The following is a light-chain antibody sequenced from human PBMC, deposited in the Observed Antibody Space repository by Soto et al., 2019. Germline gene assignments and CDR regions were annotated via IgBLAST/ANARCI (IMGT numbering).Light chain of an antibody. CDR3: QQSYSTPYT. J-gene: IGKJ2*01. CDR2: AAS. Sequence: DIQMTQSPSSLSASVGDRVTITCRASQSISIYLNWYQQKPGKAPNLLIYAASSLQSGVPSRFSGSGSRTDFTLTISSLQPEDFATYYCQQSYSTPYTFGQGTKLEIK. CDR1: QSISIY. V-gene: IGKV1-39*01.